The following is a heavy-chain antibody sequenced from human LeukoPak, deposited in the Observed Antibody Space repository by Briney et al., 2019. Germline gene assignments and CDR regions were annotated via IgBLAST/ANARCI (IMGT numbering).Heavy chain of an antibody. V-gene: IGHV1-18*03. D-gene: IGHD2-2*02. J-gene: IGHJ6*03. CDR3: ARVGVYCSSTSCYTTSPYYYYMDV. CDR1: GYTFTSYG. CDR2: ISAYNGNT. Sequence: ASVKVSRKASGYTFTSYGISWVRQAPGQGLEWMGWISAYNGNTNYAQKLQGRVTMTTDTSTSTAYMELRSLRSDDMAVYYCARVGVYCSSTSCYTTSPYYYYMDVWGKGTTVTVSS.